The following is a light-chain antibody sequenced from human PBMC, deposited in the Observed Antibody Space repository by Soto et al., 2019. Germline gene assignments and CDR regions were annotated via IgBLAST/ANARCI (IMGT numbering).Light chain of an antibody. V-gene: IGKV4-1*01. J-gene: IGKJ1*01. CDR2: WAS. Sequence: DIVMTQSPDSLAVSLGERATINCKCSQSVLYSSINKNHLAWYQQKPGQPPKLLMYWASTRESGVPDRFSGSGYGTDFTLTISSLQTEDVAVYYCQQYYSSPRTFGQVTKVEIK. CDR1: QSVLYSSINKNH. CDR3: QQYYSSPRT.